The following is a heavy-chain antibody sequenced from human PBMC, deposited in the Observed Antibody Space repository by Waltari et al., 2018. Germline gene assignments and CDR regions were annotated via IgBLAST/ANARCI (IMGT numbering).Heavy chain of an antibody. CDR3: ARSPDQPDSLDYYMDV. CDR2: ISSNGVST. Sequence: EVPLVESGGGLVQPGGSLRLACAASGFAVRLDAVHWVRQAAGKGLEYGSAISSNGVSTYYANSMKGRLSISRDNSKNTLYLQMGSLRAEDMAVYYCARSPDQPDSLDYYMDVWGKGTTVTVSS. J-gene: IGHJ6*03. CDR1: GFAVRLDA. D-gene: IGHD2-21*01. V-gene: IGHV3-64*01.